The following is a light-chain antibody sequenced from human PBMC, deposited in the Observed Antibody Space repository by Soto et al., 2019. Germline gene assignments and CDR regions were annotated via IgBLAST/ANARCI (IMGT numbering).Light chain of an antibody. V-gene: IGKV1-5*03. Sequence: DIQMTQSPSTLSASVGDRVNITCRASQSISDWLAWYQQKPGKAPKLLIYKASSLQSGVPSRFSGSGSGTEFTLTISSLQPDDFATYYCQQYKSYSLTFGGGTKVDIK. CDR1: QSISDW. CDR3: QQYKSYSLT. CDR2: KAS. J-gene: IGKJ4*01.